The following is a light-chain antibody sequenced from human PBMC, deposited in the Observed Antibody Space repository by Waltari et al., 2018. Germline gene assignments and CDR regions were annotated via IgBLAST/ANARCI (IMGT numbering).Light chain of an antibody. CDR1: SSDVGGYNY. CDR3: SSYTGSSTSLYV. Sequence: QSALTHPASVSGSPGQSITISCTETSSDVGGYNYVSWYQHHPGKAPKVNILDVSNRPSGVSNRFPGSKPGNPAPLTISELQAEYEAVHYGSSYTGSSTSLYVFGTGTKVTVL. V-gene: IGLV2-14*03. CDR2: DVS. J-gene: IGLJ1*01.